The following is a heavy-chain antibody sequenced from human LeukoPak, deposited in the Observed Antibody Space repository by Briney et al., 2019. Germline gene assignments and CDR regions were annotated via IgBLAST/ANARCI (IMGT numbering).Heavy chain of an antibody. CDR1: GGTFNNSA. CDR2: IMPLFGTA. CDR3: ARDVHGDYGSGWFDP. D-gene: IGHD4-17*01. V-gene: IGHV1-69*05. Sequence: SVKVSCKXSGGTFNNSAISWVQQAPGQGLEWLGSIMPLFGTAGYAQKFQGRVTITKDESTRTVYLELTSLTSDDTAVYYCARDVHGDYGSGWFDPWGQGTLVSVSS. J-gene: IGHJ5*02.